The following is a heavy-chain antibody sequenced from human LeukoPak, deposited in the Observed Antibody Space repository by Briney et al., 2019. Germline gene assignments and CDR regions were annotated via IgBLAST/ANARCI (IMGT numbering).Heavy chain of an antibody. V-gene: IGHV4-34*01. D-gene: IGHD6-13*01. CDR3: ARGYSSSWLTFDY. CDR1: GGSFSGYY. CDR2: INHSGST. J-gene: IGHJ4*02. Sequence: SETLSLTCAVYGGSFSGYYWSWIRQPPGKGLDWIGEINHSGSTNYNPSLKSRVTISVDTSKNQFSLKLSSVTAADTAVYYCARGYSSSWLTFDYWGQGTLVTVSS.